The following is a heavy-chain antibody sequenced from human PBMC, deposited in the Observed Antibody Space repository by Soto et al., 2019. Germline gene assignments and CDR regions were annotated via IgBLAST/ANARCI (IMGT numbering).Heavy chain of an antibody. D-gene: IGHD2-15*01. V-gene: IGHV1-69*13. CDR2: IIPIFGTA. Sequence: GASVKVSCKASGGTFSSYAISWVRQAPGQGLEWMGGIIPIFGTANYAQKFQGRVTITADESTSTAYMELSSLRSEDTAVYYCARDSSGGSLNWFDPWGQGTLVTVSS. J-gene: IGHJ5*02. CDR3: ARDSSGGSLNWFDP. CDR1: GGTFSSYA.